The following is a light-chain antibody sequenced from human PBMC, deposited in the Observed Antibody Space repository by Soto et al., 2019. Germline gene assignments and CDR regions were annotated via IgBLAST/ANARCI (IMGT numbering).Light chain of an antibody. CDR2: DAS. V-gene: IGKV3-11*01. CDR3: QQRSNWPRT. Sequence: EIVLTQSPATLSLSPGERATLSCRASQSVSSYLAWYQQKPGQAPRLLIYDASNRATGIPARFSGSGSGTAFTLTISNLEPEDLAVYYCQQRSNWPRTFGQGTKVEIK. CDR1: QSVSSY. J-gene: IGKJ1*01.